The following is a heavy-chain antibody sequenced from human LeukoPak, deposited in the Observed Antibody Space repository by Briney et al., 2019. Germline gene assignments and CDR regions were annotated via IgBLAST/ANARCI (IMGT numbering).Heavy chain of an antibody. J-gene: IGHJ3*02. CDR2: ISWNSGSI. Sequence: GGSLRLSCAASGFTFDDYAMHWVRQAPGKGLEWVSGISWNSGSIGYADSVKGRFTISRDNAKNSLYLQMNSLRAEDTALYYCAKDRTAGTVFGNAFDIWGQGTMVTVSS. V-gene: IGHV3-9*01. CDR1: GFTFDDYA. CDR3: AKDRTAGTVFGNAFDI. D-gene: IGHD6-13*01.